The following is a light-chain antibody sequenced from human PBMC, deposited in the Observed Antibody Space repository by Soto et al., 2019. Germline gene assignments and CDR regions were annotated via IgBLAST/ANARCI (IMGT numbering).Light chain of an antibody. CDR1: NIGSKS. V-gene: IGLV3-21*02. CDR3: QVWASDSDNWV. Sequence: SYELTQPPSVSVAPGQTAGITCGGDNIGSKSVHWYRQRPGQAPVLVVFDDSDRPSGIPERFSGSNSGKTATLTISRVEGGDEADYYCQVWASDSDNWVFGGGTKLTVL. J-gene: IGLJ3*02. CDR2: DDS.